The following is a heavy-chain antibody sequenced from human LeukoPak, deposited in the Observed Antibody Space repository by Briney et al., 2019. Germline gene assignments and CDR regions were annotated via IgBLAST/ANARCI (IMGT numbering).Heavy chain of an antibody. J-gene: IGHJ4*02. Sequence: QSGGSLRLSCAASGFTFSSYWMSWVRQAPGKGLEWVANIKQDGSEKYYVDSVKGRFTISRDNAKNSLYLQMNSLRAEDTAVYYCAKDLGDSGPTPDSDYWGQGTLVTVSS. CDR3: AKDLGDSGPTPDSDY. CDR2: IKQDGSEK. CDR1: GFTFSSYW. V-gene: IGHV3-7*01. D-gene: IGHD1-26*01.